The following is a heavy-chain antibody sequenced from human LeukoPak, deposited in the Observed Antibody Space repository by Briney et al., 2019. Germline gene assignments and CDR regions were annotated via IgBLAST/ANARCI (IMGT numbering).Heavy chain of an antibody. J-gene: IGHJ4*02. V-gene: IGHV3-30*18. Sequence: GRSLRLSCAASGFTFSSYGMHWVRQAPGKGLEWVAVISYDGSNKYYADSVKGRFTISRDNSKNTLYLQMNSLRAEDTAVYYCAKAVAGPEDYWGQGTLVTVSS. CDR2: ISYDGSNK. CDR3: AKAVAGPEDY. D-gene: IGHD6-19*01. CDR1: GFTFSSYG.